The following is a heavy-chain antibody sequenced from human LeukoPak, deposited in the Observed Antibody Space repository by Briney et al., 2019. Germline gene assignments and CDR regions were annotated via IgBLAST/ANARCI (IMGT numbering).Heavy chain of an antibody. D-gene: IGHD5-12*01. J-gene: IGHJ4*02. V-gene: IGHV4-39*01. Sequence: SETLSLTRTVPGGSISSSSYYWGWIRQPPGKGLEWIGSIYYSGSTYYNPSPKSRVTISVDTSKNQFSLKLSSVTAADTAVYYCARLVPRWLQLWGFDYWGQGTLVTVSS. CDR2: IYYSGST. CDR3: ARLVPRWLQLWGFDY. CDR1: GGSISSSSYY.